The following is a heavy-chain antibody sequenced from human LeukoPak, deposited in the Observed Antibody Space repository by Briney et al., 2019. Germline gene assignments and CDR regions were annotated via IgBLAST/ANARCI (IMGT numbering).Heavy chain of an antibody. CDR1: GYSISSGYY. D-gene: IGHD2-2*01. Sequence: SETLSLTCTVSGYSISSGYYWGWIRQPPGKGLEWIGSIYHSGSTYYNPSLKSRVTISVDTSKNQFSLKLSSVTAADTAVYYCARHTWGSASYCFDYWGRGTLVTVSS. CDR3: ARHTWGSASYCFDY. CDR2: IYHSGST. V-gene: IGHV4-38-2*02. J-gene: IGHJ4*02.